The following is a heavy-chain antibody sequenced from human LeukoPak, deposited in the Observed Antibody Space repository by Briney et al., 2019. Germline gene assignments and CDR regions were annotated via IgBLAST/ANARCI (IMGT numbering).Heavy chain of an antibody. Sequence: ASVKVSCKASGGTFSSYAISWVRQAPGQGLEWMGRIIPILGIANYAQKFQGRVTITADKSTSTAYMELSSLRSEDTAVYYCARVHDSSGYYLSYYYGMDVWGQGTTVTVSS. J-gene: IGHJ6*02. CDR1: GGTFSSYA. D-gene: IGHD3-22*01. V-gene: IGHV1-69*04. CDR2: IIPILGIA. CDR3: ARVHDSSGYYLSYYYGMDV.